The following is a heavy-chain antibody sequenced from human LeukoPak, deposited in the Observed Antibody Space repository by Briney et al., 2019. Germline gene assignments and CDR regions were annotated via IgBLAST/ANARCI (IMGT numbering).Heavy chain of an antibody. J-gene: IGHJ4*02. Sequence: GGSLRLSCAVSGITLSNYGMSWGRQAPGKGLEGWAGISGSGGGTDYADSVKGRFTISRDNPKHTLFPQMNNLRAEDTAVYFCAKRGVVIRVILVGFHKEAYYFDSWGQGALVTVSS. D-gene: IGHD3-10*01. CDR1: GITLSNYG. V-gene: IGHV3-23*01. CDR3: AKRGVVIRVILVGFHKEAYYFDS. CDR2: ISGSGGGT.